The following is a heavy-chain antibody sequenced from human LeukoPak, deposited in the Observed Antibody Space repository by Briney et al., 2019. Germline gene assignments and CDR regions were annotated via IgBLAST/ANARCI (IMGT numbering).Heavy chain of an antibody. V-gene: IGHV3-48*03. CDR3: AREDTAMVNYYYYGMDV. CDR1: GFTFSSYD. J-gene: IGHJ6*02. CDR2: ISSSGSTI. Sequence: GGSLRLSCAASGFTFSSYDMNWVRQAPGKGLEWVSYISSSGSTIYYADSVKGRFTISRDNAKNSLYLQMNSLRAEDTAVYYCAREDTAMVNYYYYGMDVWGQGTTVTVSS. D-gene: IGHD5-18*01.